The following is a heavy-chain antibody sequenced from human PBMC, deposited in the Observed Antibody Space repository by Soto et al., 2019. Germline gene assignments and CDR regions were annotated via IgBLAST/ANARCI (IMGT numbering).Heavy chain of an antibody. CDR3: TTERYFDWLLVIGY. Sequence: ESGGGLVKPGGSLRLSCAASGFTFSNAWMSWVRQAPGKGLEWVGRIKSKTDGGTTDYAAPVKGRFTISRDDSKNTLYLQMNSLKTEDTAVYYCTTERYFDWLLVIGYWGQGTLVTVSS. CDR1: GFTFSNAW. CDR2: IKSKTDGGTT. D-gene: IGHD3-9*01. J-gene: IGHJ4*02. V-gene: IGHV3-15*01.